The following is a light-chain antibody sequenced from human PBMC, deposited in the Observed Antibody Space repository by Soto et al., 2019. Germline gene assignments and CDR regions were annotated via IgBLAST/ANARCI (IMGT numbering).Light chain of an antibody. CDR1: SSDVGGYTY. V-gene: IGLV2-8*01. CDR2: EVS. CDR3: SSYTRTDTVV. Sequence: QSALTQPPSASGSPGQSVTISCTGTSSDVGGYTYVSWYQQHPGKAPKLMIYEVSERPSGVSDRFSGSKSGNTASLTISGLQAEDEADYYCSSYTRTDTVVFGGGTQLTVL. J-gene: IGLJ2*01.